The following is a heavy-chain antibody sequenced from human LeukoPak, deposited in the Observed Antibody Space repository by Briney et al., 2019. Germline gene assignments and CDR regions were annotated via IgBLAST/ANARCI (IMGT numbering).Heavy chain of an antibody. D-gene: IGHD2-21*02. CDR3: ARGISTYCGGDCYSSSYMDV. CDR1: GFTFSSYA. Sequence: GGSLRLSCAASGFTFSSYAMSWVRQAPGKGLEWVSSISSSSSYIYYADSVKGRFTISRDNAKNSLYLQMNSLRAEDTAVYYCARGISTYCGGDCYSSSYMDVWGKGTTVTVSS. V-gene: IGHV3-21*01. J-gene: IGHJ6*03. CDR2: ISSSSSYI.